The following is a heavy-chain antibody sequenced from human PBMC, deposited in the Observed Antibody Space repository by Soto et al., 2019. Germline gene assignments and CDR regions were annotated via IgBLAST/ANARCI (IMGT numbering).Heavy chain of an antibody. V-gene: IGHV3-7*05. D-gene: IGHD3-10*01. Sequence: GGSLRLSCAASGFTFSSYWMSWVRQAPGKGLEWVANIKQDGSEKYYVDSVKGRFTISRDNAKNSLYLQMNGLRAEDTAVYYCAGLNPYGSGSYYLPRKGYWYFDLWGRGTLVTVSS. J-gene: IGHJ2*01. CDR1: GFTFSSYW. CDR2: IKQDGSEK. CDR3: AGLNPYGSGSYYLPRKGYWYFDL.